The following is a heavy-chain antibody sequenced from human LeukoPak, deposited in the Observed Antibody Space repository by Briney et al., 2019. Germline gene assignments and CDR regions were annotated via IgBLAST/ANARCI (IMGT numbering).Heavy chain of an antibody. CDR1: GGSISSGSYY. J-gene: IGHJ6*03. CDR3: ARGMYSSSWYKYYYYMDV. CDR2: IYYSGST. D-gene: IGHD6-13*01. Sequence: SETLSLTCTVSGGSISSGSYYWSWIRQPAGKGLEWIGSIYYSGSTYYNPSLKSRVTISVDTSKNQFSLKLSSVTAADTAVYYCARGMYSSSWYKYYYYMDVWGKGTTVTVSS. V-gene: IGHV4-39*07.